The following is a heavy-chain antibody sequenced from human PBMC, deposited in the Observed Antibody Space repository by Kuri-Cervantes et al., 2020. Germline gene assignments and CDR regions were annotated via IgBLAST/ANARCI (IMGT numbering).Heavy chain of an antibody. D-gene: IGHD3-3*01. CDR3: ARDQGVLRFLEWLFCPFDY. CDR1: GYTFTSYA. V-gene: IGHV1-3*02. CDR2: SNAGNGNT. Sequence: ASVKVSCKASGYTFTSYAMHWVRQAPGQRLEWMGWSNAGNGNTKYSQEFQGRVTITRDTSASTAYMELRSLRSDDTAVYYCARDQGVLRFLEWLFCPFDYWGQGTLVTVSS. J-gene: IGHJ4*02.